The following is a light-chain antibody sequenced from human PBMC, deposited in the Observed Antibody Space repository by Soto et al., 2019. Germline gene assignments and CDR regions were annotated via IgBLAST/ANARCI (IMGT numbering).Light chain of an antibody. CDR3: LQRSNLPWA. Sequence: DIQMTQSPSSLSASVGDRVTITCRASQDIRIALDWYQQKPGKAPRRLIYASSSLQSGVPSRFSGSRSGTEFTLTISSLQPEDFATYFCLQRSNLPWAFGQGTKVDVK. CDR2: ASS. V-gene: IGKV1-17*01. CDR1: QDIRIA. J-gene: IGKJ1*01.